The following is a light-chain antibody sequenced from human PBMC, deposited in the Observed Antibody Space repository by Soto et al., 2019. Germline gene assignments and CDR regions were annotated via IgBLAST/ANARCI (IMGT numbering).Light chain of an antibody. CDR1: QSISNN. CDR3: QQYGSSPIT. Sequence: EIMMTQSPATLSVSPGQRATFSCRASQSISNNLAWYQQKPGQAPRLLIYGASTRATGIPARFSGSGSGTEFNITIRSLQPEDFAVYYCQQYGSSPITFGQGTRLEIK. J-gene: IGKJ5*01. V-gene: IGKV3-15*01. CDR2: GAS.